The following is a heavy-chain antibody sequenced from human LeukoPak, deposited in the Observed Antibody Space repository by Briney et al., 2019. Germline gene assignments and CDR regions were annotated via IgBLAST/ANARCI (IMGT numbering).Heavy chain of an antibody. V-gene: IGHV4-39*07. CDR1: GGSFRSSSYY. CDR3: SRENGAFSPFGY. J-gene: IGHJ4*02. CDR2: IYYSGST. Sequence: PSETLSLTCTVSGGSFRSSSYYWGWIRQPPGKGLEWIGSIYYSGSTYYNPSLKSRLTISVDTSKNQFSLKLSSVTAADTAVYYCSRENGAFSPFGYWGQGILVTVLS. D-gene: IGHD2-8*01.